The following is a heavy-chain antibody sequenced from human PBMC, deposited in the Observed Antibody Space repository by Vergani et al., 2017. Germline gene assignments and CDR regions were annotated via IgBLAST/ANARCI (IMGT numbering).Heavy chain of an antibody. CDR1: GDSVISTDYH. J-gene: IGHJ4*02. Sequence: QVQLQESGPGLVKPSETLSLTCTVSGDSVISTDYHWGWIRQPPGKGLEWIGSMDYSGSTSYNSSLGSRISISFETPKNQFSLRLTSVTAADTAVYYCASKRGACRAAYCHSYDFWGPGTLVGVSS. CDR2: MDYSGST. D-gene: IGHD2-15*01. CDR3: ASKRGACRAAYCHSYDF. V-gene: IGHV4-39*01.